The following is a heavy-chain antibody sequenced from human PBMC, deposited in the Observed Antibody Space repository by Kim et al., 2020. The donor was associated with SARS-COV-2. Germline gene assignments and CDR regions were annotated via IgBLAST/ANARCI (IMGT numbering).Heavy chain of an antibody. D-gene: IGHD3-16*02. CDR2: ISSSSSTI. CDR3: ARDNVWGSYRPVDYYYYYGMDV. V-gene: IGHV3-48*02. CDR1: GFTFSSYS. J-gene: IGHJ6*02. Sequence: GGSLRLSCAASGFTFSSYSMNWVRQAPGKGLEWVSYISSSSSTIYYADSVKGRFTISRDNAKNSLYLQMNSLRDEDTAVYYCARDNVWGSYRPVDYYYYYGMDVWGQGTTVTVSS.